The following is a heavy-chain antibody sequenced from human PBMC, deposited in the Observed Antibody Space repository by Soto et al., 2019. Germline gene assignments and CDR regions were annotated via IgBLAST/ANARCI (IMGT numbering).Heavy chain of an antibody. J-gene: IGHJ4*02. CDR3: ARDLAKGGGSAGFDY. CDR2: INPKSVGT. V-gene: IGHV1-2*02. Sequence: QVQLVQSGAEVKKPGASVNVSCKASGYTFTVYYMHWVRQAPGQGLEWMGWINPKSVGTMYPHKLQGRVTMTWDRSISTAYIALTRLRSDDTAVYYCARDLAKGGGSAGFDYWGQGTLVTVSS. CDR1: GYTFTVYY. D-gene: IGHD1-26*01.